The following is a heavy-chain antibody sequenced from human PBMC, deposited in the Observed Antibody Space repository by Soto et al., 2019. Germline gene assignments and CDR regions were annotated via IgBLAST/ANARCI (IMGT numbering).Heavy chain of an antibody. V-gene: IGHV3-23*01. Sequence: PGGSLRLSCAASGFTFSTYAMSWVRQAPGKGPEWVSAISGSGGTTYYADSVKGRFTLSRDNSKDTLYLQMNSLRAEDTALYFCAKHLSGSDLFDYSGQGTHVTVSS. CDR3: AKHLSGSDLFDY. CDR2: ISGSGGTT. CDR1: GFTFSTYA. D-gene: IGHD1-26*01. J-gene: IGHJ4*02.